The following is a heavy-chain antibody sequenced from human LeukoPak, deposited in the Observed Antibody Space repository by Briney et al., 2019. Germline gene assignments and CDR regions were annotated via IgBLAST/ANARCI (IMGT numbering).Heavy chain of an antibody. D-gene: IGHD2-15*01. CDR3: ARDEEELLRHDGFDI. V-gene: IGHV1-18*01. CDR2: ISGYNGNT. Sequence: ASVKVSCKASGYTFTSYGISWVRQAPGQGLEWMGWISGYNGNTNYAQKLQGRVTMDTDTSTSTAYMELRSLRSDDTAVYYCARDEEELLRHDGFDIWGQGTMVTVSS. CDR1: GYTFTSYG. J-gene: IGHJ3*02.